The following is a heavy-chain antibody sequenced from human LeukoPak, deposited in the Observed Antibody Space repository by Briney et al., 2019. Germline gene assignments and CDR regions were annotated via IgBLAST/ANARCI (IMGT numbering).Heavy chain of an antibody. CDR1: GGSISSASYY. CDR3: AMRERLAAAFDY. D-gene: IGHD6-13*01. CDR2: IYTSGST. Sequence: PSETLSLTCTVSGGSISSASYYRSWIRQPAGKGLEWIGRIYTSGSTNYNPSLKSRVTISVDTSKNQFSLKLSSVTAADTAVYYCAMRERLAAAFDYWGQGTLVTVSS. J-gene: IGHJ4*02. V-gene: IGHV4-61*02.